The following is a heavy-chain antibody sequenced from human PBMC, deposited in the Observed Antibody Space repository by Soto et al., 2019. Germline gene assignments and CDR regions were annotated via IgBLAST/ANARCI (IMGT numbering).Heavy chain of an antibody. Sequence: GGPLRLSSAAPGSSIPNNPLQWVCQSPDKGLEWVAVIAHDGVTKNSADSVKGRFSISRDNSRNTLYLEMNSLRTEDTAMYYCVRGGYSSSWESLGPWGQGTLVTVSS. CDR3: VRGGYSSSWESLGP. CDR2: IAHDGVTK. V-gene: IGHV3-30-3*01. J-gene: IGHJ5*02. CDR1: GSSIPNNP. D-gene: IGHD4-4*01.